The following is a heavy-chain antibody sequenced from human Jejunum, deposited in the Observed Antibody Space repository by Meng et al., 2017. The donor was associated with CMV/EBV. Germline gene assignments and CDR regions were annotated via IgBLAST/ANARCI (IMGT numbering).Heavy chain of an antibody. V-gene: IGHV4-61*08. J-gene: IGHJ4*01. Sequence: CNVSGASVSRNAFYWSWIRQPPGKGLEWIGFVYNSGATNYNPSLKSRVTLSIDTSKNQFSLRLSSVTAADTAIYYCVAIVGLTFDFWGRGTLVTVSS. CDR1: GASVSRNAFY. CDR3: VAIVGLTFDF. D-gene: IGHD1-26*01. CDR2: VYNSGAT.